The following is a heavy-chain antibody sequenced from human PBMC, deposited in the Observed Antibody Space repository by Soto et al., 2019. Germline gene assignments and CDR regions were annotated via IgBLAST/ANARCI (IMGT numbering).Heavy chain of an antibody. Sequence: QVQLVQSGAEVKKPGSSVKVSCKASGGTFSSYTISWVRQAPGQGLEWMGRIIPILGIANYAQKFQGRVTITADKSTSTAYMELSSLRSEDTAVYYCASSPKGSSTSCHTPWCNWFDPWGQGTLVTVSS. CDR2: IIPILGIA. D-gene: IGHD2-2*01. CDR3: ASSPKGSSTSCHTPWCNWFDP. CDR1: GGTFSSYT. J-gene: IGHJ5*02. V-gene: IGHV1-69*02.